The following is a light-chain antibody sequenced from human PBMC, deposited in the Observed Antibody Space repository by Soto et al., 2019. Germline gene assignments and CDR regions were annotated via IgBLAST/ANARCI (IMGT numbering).Light chain of an antibody. CDR3: QSYDSRLSGHVV. CDR2: GNS. V-gene: IGLV1-40*01. J-gene: IGLJ2*01. Sequence: QSVLTQPPSVSGAPGQRVTISCTGSSSNIGAGYDVHWYQQLPGTAPKLLIYGNSNRPSGVPDRFSGSKSGTSASLAITGLQAEDEAEYYCQSYDSRLSGHVVFGGGTKLTVL. CDR1: SSNIGAGYD.